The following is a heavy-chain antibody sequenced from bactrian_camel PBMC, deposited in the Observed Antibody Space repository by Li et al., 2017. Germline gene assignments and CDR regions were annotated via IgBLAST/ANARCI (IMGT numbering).Heavy chain of an antibody. V-gene: IGHV3S63*01. Sequence: VQLVESGGGSVQAGGSLKLTCAGSAYVLEQCGMGWFRQAPGKEREAVASIWPRSSSRPWYDDSVKGRFTISQDKAKNMVYLQMNSLKPEDTAVYYCLPGYSHYDSWGPGTQVTVS. CDR3: LPGYSHYDS. J-gene: IGHJ6*01. D-gene: IGHD5*01. CDR1: AYVLEQCG. CDR2: IWPRSSSRP.